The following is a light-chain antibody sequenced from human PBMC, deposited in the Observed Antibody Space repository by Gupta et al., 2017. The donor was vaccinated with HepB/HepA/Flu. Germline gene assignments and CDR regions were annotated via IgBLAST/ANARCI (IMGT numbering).Light chain of an antibody. Sequence: ALPQPASGSGSPGPALTISCTGTSSDVGGYNYVSWYQQHPDKAPKLMIYDVSNRPSGVANRFSGSKSGNTASLTISGRQDEDEADYYGRADTISSNWVFGGGTKLTVL. CDR2: DVS. J-gene: IGLJ3*02. CDR3: RADTISSNWV. CDR1: SSDVGGYNY. V-gene: IGLV2-14*01.